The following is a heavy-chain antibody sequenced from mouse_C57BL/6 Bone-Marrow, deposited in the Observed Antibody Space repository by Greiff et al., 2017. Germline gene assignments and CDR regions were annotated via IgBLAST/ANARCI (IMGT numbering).Heavy chain of an antibody. CDR2: IHPNSGST. D-gene: IGHD1-1*01. CDR1: GYTFTSYW. Sequence: QVHVKQPGAELVKPGASVKLSCKASGYTFTSYWMHWVKQRPGQGLEWIGMIHPNSGSTNYNEKFKSKATLTVDKSSSTAYMQLSSLTSEDSAVYYCARRSSSYPYYFDYWGQGTTLTVSS. CDR3: ARRSSSYPYYFDY. V-gene: IGHV1-64*01. J-gene: IGHJ2*01.